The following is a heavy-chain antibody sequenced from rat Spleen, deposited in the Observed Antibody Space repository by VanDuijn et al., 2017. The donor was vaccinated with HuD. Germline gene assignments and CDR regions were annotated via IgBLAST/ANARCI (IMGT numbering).Heavy chain of an antibody. J-gene: IGHJ3*01. CDR3: TLTEGILSWFAY. V-gene: IGHV3-1*01. Sequence: EVQLQESGPGLVKPSQSLSLTCSVTGYSITSNYWGWIRKFPGNKMEWMGYISYSGTTTYNPSLKSRISITLDTSKNQFFLQLNSVTTEATATYYCTLTEGILSWFAYWGQGTLATVSS. CDR1: GYSITSNY. D-gene: IGHD1-11*01. CDR2: ISYSGTT.